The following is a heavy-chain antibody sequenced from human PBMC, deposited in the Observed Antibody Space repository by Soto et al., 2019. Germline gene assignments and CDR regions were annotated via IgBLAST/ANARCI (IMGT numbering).Heavy chain of an antibody. Sequence: APVKVSCKASGYTFTSYDIYWVRQATGQGLEWMGWLNPNTGDSAYAQKFQGRISVTSDTSINTVHMELSSLRSEDTAVYYCARRAETNGWNGFGADKYYFDFWGQGTLVTVSS. CDR2: LNPNTGDS. CDR1: GYTFTSYD. CDR3: ARRAETNGWNGFGADKYYFDF. V-gene: IGHV1-8*01. J-gene: IGHJ4*02. D-gene: IGHD1-1*01.